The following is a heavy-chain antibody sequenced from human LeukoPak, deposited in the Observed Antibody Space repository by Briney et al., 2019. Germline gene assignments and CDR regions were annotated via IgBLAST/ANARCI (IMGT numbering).Heavy chain of an antibody. Sequence: PGGSLRLSCAASGFTLSNHWMIWVRQAPGKGLECVANIKQDGIEKYYLDSVKGRFTISRDNAKNSVYLQMNSLRVEDTAVYYCAKDLSPYASGSKTYDYWGQGTLVTVSS. D-gene: IGHD3-10*01. J-gene: IGHJ4*02. CDR1: GFTLSNHW. CDR3: AKDLSPYASGSKTYDY. CDR2: IKQDGIEK. V-gene: IGHV3-7*03.